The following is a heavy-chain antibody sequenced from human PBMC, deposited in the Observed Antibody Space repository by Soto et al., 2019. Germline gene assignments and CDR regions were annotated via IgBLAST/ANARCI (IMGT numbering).Heavy chain of an antibody. V-gene: IGHV1-69*13. CDR2: IIPIFGTA. D-gene: IGHD6-6*01. Sequence: SVKVSCKASGCTFSSYAISWVRQAPGQGLEWMGGIIPIFGTANYAQKFQGRVTITADESTSTAHMELSSLRSEDTAVYYCARHIAARPGTNIYDYWGQGTLVNVSS. CDR1: GCTFSSYA. CDR3: ARHIAARPGTNIYDY. J-gene: IGHJ4*02.